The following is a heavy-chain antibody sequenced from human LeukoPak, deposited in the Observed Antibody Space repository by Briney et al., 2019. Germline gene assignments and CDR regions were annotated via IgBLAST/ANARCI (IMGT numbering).Heavy chain of an antibody. CDR1: GGPISRHY. Sequence: PSETLSLTCTVSGGPISRHYLNWIRQPPGKGLEWVGYIDYSGSTDYNPSLKSRVTFSVDTSKNQFSLKLSSVTAADTAVYYCARGYSSGWYYFDYWGQGILVTVSS. CDR3: ARGYSSGWYYFDY. CDR2: IDYSGST. D-gene: IGHD6-19*01. J-gene: IGHJ4*02. V-gene: IGHV4-59*11.